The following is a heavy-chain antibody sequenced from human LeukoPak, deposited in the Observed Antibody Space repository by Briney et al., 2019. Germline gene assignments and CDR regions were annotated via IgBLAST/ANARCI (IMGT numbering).Heavy chain of an antibody. V-gene: IGHV3-30-3*01. CDR1: GFTFSSYA. J-gene: IGHJ4*02. CDR3: ARVEGYKTEIYYFDY. CDR2: ISYDGSNK. Sequence: GGSLRLSCAASGFTFSSYAMHWVRQAPGKGLEWVAVISYDGSNKYYADSVKGRFTISRDNSKNTLYLQMNSLRAEDTAVYYCARVEGYKTEIYYFDYWGQGTLVTVSS. D-gene: IGHD1-14*01.